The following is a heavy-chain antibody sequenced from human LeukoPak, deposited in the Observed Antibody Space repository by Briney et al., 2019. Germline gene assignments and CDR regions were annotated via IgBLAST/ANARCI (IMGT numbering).Heavy chain of an antibody. J-gene: IGHJ3*02. CDR2: ISGSGGST. CDR1: GFTFSSYA. D-gene: IGHD3-16*01. Sequence: GRSLRLSCAASGFTFSSYAMSWVRQAPRKGLEWVSAISGSGGSTYYADSVKGRFTISRDNSKNTLYLQMNSLRAEDTAVYYCAKTSGGDYSAFDIWGQGTMVTVSS. CDR3: AKTSGGDYSAFDI. V-gene: IGHV3-23*01.